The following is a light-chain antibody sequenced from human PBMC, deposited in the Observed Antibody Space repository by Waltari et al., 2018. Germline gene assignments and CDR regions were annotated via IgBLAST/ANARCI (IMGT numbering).Light chain of an antibody. CDR1: QGLTSY. CDR3: QQRNEYPIT. V-gene: IGKV1-9*01. CDR2: DIS. J-gene: IGKJ5*01. Sequence: DIQLTQYPSFLSASVGDRVTIPCRASQGLTSYFAWYHHKPGKAPKLLTDDISTWQSGGPSRLSRSGSGTEFSLTISSLQPVDSATYYCQQRNEYPITFGQGTRVETK.